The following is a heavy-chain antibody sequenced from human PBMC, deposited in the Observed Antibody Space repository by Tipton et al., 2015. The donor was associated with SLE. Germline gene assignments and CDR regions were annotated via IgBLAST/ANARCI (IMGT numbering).Heavy chain of an antibody. CDR1: GGSFSGYY. CDR2: INHRGST. J-gene: IGHJ4*02. Sequence: TLSLTCEVYGGSFSGYYWSWIRQPPGKGLEWIGEINHRGSTNYNPSLKSRLTISVDTSKNQFSLKLSSVTAADTAVYYCARGDMTTVGPFFDYWGQGTLVTVSA. V-gene: IGHV4-34*01. D-gene: IGHD4-23*01. CDR3: ARGDMTTVGPFFDY.